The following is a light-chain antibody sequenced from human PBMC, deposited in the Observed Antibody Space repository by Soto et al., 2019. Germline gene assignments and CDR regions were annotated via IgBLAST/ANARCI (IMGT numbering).Light chain of an antibody. J-gene: IGLJ1*01. CDR3: AAWDDSLNGSYV. CDR1: NSNIDSNT. CDR2: SNN. V-gene: IGLV1-44*01. Sequence: QSVLTQPPSASGTPGQRVTISCSGSNSNIDSNTVNWYQQLPGTAPKLLIYSNNQRPSGVPDRFSGSKSGTSASLAISGLQSEDEADYYCAAWDDSLNGSYVFGTGTKVTVL.